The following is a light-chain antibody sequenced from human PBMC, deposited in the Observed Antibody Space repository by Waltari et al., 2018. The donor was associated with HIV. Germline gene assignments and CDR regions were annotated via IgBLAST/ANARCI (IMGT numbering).Light chain of an antibody. J-gene: IGLJ1*01. Sequence: QSFLPKPRSFPGSPGQSVPIPCTGTTIDVGTYTSFSWYQQHPGKAPKVIIYDVTKRPSGVPDRFSGSKSGYTASLTISGLQIEDEADYFCCSYAGSFTFLFGTGTKVTVL. CDR1: TIDVGTYTS. CDR2: DVT. V-gene: IGLV2-11*01. CDR3: CSYAGSFTFL.